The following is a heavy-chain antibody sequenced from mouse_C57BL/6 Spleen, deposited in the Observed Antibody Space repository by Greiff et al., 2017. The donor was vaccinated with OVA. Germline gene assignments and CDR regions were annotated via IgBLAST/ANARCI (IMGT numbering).Heavy chain of an antibody. J-gene: IGHJ3*01. CDR3: ARSDYDYDEGFAY. Sequence: QVQLQQPGAELVKPGASVKMSCKASGYTFTSYWITWVKQRPGQGLEWIGDIYPGSGSTNYNEKFKSKATLTVDTSSSTAYMQLSSLTSGDSAVYYCARSDYDYDEGFAYWGQGTLVTVSA. V-gene: IGHV1-55*01. D-gene: IGHD2-4*01. CDR1: GYTFTSYW. CDR2: IYPGSGST.